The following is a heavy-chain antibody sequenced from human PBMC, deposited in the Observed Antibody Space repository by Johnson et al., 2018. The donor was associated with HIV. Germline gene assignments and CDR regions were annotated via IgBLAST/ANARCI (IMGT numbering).Heavy chain of an antibody. CDR1: GFTFSRFG. CDR3: ARGVTARAPLLI. J-gene: IGHJ3*02. CDR2: IRYDGSDK. Sequence: QVQLVESGGGVVQPGGSLRLSCVASGFTFSRFGMHWVRQAPGKGLEWVAFIRYDGSDKYYADSVKGRFTISRDNSKNTLYLQMNSLRAEDTAVYYCARGVTARAPLLIWGQGTMVTVSS. V-gene: IGHV3-30*02. D-gene: IGHD6-6*01.